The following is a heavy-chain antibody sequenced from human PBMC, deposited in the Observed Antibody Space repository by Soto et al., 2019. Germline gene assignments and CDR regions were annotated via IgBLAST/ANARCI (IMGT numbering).Heavy chain of an antibody. Sequence: GASVKVSCKASGYTFTSYYMHWVRQAPGQGLEWMGIINPSGGSTSYAQKFQGRVTMTRDTSTSTVYMELSSLRSEDTAVYYCARAQRMITMVRGVTRSLPGYWGHGTLVTVSS. CDR3: ARAQRMITMVRGVTRSLPGY. CDR1: GYTFTSYY. V-gene: IGHV1-46*01. CDR2: INPSGGST. J-gene: IGHJ4*01. D-gene: IGHD3-10*01.